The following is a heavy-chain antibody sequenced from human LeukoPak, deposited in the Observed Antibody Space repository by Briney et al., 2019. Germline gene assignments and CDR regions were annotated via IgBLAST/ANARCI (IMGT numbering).Heavy chain of an antibody. CDR2: INQDGREK. D-gene: IGHD6-6*01. J-gene: IGHJ6*02. Sequence: GGSLRLSCAASGFTFSIYWMSWVGQAPGKGREGVANINQDGREKYYLYSVMGRCTISTDNPNTSLYLQMSSLRAEDAAAYYCVRDGPGGIEARKRYYGMDVWGQGTTVSVSS. CDR1: GFTFSIYW. CDR3: VRDGPGGIEARKRYYGMDV. V-gene: IGHV3-7*05.